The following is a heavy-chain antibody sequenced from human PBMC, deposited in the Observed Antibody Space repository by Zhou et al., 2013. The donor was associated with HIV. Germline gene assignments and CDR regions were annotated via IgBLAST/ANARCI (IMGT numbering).Heavy chain of an antibody. J-gene: IGHJ3*02. CDR1: GGTFSSYA. CDR3: ARDPTYGDYVIDGNDAFDI. V-gene: IGHV1-69*04. D-gene: IGHD4-17*01. CDR2: IIPILGIA. Sequence: QVQLVQSGAEVKQPGSSVKVSCKASGGTFSSYAISWVRQAPGQGLEWMGRIIPILGIANYAQKFQGRVTITADKSTSTAYMELSSLRSEDTAVYYCARDPTYGDYVIDGNDAFDIWGQGTMVTVSS.